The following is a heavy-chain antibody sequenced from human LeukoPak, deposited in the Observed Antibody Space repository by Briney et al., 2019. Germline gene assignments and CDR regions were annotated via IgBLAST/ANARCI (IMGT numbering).Heavy chain of an antibody. D-gene: IGHD6-19*01. CDR2: INPSGGGT. J-gene: IGHJ4*02. CDR3: ARDKSSAVAVAGYYFDY. V-gene: IGHV1-2*04. CDR1: GYTFTSYY. Sequence: ASVKVSCKASGYTFTSYYMHWVRQAPGQGLEWMGIINPSGGGTNYAQKFQGWVTMTRDTSISTAYMELSRLRSDDTAVYYCARDKSSAVAVAGYYFDYWGQGTLVTVSS.